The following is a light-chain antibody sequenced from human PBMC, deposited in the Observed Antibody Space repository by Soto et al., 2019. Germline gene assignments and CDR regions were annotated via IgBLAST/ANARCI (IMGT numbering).Light chain of an antibody. CDR1: QGIKSH. V-gene: IGKV1-9*01. CDR2: AAS. J-gene: IGKJ4*01. Sequence: DIQLTQSPSFLSASVGDRVTITCRASQGIKSHLAWYQQKPGKAPKLLIYAASTLQSGVPSRFSGGVSGTEFTLTISSLQPEDFANYYCQRHDNYPLSFGGGTKVEIK. CDR3: QRHDNYPLS.